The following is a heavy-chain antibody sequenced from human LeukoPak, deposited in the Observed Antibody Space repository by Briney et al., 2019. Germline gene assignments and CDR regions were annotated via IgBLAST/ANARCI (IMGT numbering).Heavy chain of an antibody. V-gene: IGHV3-15*01. D-gene: IGHD3-22*01. CDR3: TTHYYYDSSGYYHFDY. CDR1: APTSTNAW. CDR2: IYRKADGGTK. Sequence: PGQSLTLSCPPSAPTSTNAWMTWVRHAPENGLEWVGRIYRKADGGTKDCAAAVKGRFTTPRDDSKNTLYLQMNSLETEDTAVYYCTTHYYYDSSGYYHFDYWGQGTLVTVSS. J-gene: IGHJ4*02.